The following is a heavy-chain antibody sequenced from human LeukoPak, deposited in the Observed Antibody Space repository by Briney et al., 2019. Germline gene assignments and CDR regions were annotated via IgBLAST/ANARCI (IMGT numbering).Heavy chain of an antibody. V-gene: IGHV4-34*01. CDR1: GGSFSGYY. Sequence: SETLSLTCAVYGGSFSGYYWSWIRQPPGKGLEWIGEINHSGSTNYNPSLKSRVTISVDTSKNQFSLKLSSVTAADTAVYYCVRHNEGFDSWGQGTLVTVSS. CDR3: VRHNEGFDS. CDR2: INHSGST. D-gene: IGHD1-1*01. J-gene: IGHJ4*02.